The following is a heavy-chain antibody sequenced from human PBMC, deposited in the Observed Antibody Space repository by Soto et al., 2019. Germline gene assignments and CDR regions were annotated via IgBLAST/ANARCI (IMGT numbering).Heavy chain of an antibody. CDR2: IIPILGIA. Sequence: SVKVSCKASGGTFSSYAGSWVRQTTGQGLEWMGRIIPILGIANYAQKFQGRVTITADKSTSTAYMELSSLRSEDTAVYYCARSYYGSGSYYLVYWGQGTLVTVSS. CDR3: ARSYYGSGSYYLVY. J-gene: IGHJ4*02. D-gene: IGHD3-10*01. CDR1: GGTFSSYA. V-gene: IGHV1-69*04.